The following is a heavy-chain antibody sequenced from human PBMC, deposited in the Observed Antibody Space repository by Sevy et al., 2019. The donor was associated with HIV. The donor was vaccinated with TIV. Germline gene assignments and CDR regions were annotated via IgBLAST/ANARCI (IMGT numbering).Heavy chain of an antibody. Sequence: SETLSLTCTVSGGCISSSSYYWGWIRQPPGKGLEWIGSIYYSGSTYYNPSLKSRVTISVDTSKNQFSLKLSSVTAADTAVYYCARLNYYDSTGLYAFDIWGQGTMVTVSS. D-gene: IGHD3-22*01. J-gene: IGHJ3*02. V-gene: IGHV4-39*01. CDR2: IYYSGST. CDR1: GGCISSSSYY. CDR3: ARLNYYDSTGLYAFDI.